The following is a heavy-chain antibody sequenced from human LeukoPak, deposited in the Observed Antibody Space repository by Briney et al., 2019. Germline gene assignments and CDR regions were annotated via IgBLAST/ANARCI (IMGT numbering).Heavy chain of an antibody. D-gene: IGHD3-22*01. Sequence: ASVKVSCKVSGYTLTELSMHWVRQAPGKGLEWMGGFDPEDGETIYAQRFQGRVTMTEDTSTDTAYMELSSLRSEDTAVYYCATADYYDSSGYYYDYWGQGTLVTVSS. CDR1: GYTLTELS. J-gene: IGHJ4*02. CDR2: FDPEDGET. V-gene: IGHV1-24*01. CDR3: ATADYYDSSGYYYDY.